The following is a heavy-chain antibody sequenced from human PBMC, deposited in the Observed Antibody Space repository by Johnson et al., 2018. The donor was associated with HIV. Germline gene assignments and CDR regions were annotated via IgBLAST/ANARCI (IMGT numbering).Heavy chain of an antibody. CDR3: AKDDNLGVWYSDAFDV. D-gene: IGHD6-19*01. V-gene: IGHV3-30*02. J-gene: IGHJ3*01. Sequence: QMLLVESGGGVVQPGGSLRLSCAASGFTFADYGMHWVRQPPGKGLEWVAFIAHDESITHYADSVKGRFTMSRDNSKNTLYLHMKSLRPEDTSIYCCAKDDNLGVWYSDAFDVWGQGTVVTVSS. CDR2: IAHDESIT. CDR1: GFTFADYG.